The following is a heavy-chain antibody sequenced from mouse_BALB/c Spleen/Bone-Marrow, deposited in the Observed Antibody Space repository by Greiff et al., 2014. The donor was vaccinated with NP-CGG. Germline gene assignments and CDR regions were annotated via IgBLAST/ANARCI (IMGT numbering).Heavy chain of an antibody. V-gene: IGHV14-3*02. CDR2: IDPANGDT. Sequence: EVQLQQSGSELVKPGASVKLSCAASGFNIKDTYMHWVKQRPEQGLEWIGRIDPANGDTKYDPKFQGKATITADTSSNTAYLQLSSLTSEDTAVYYCTRPSFYYGSNYWYFDVWGAGTTVTVSS. D-gene: IGHD1-1*01. J-gene: IGHJ1*01. CDR3: TRPSFYYGSNYWYFDV. CDR1: GFNIKDTY.